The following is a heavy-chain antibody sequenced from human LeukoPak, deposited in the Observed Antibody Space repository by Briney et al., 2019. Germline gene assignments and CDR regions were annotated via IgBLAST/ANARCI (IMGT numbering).Heavy chain of an antibody. CDR1: GFTFSGFG. Sequence: GVSLRLSCAASGFTFSGFGMYWVRQAPGQGLEWVAIISYDGSNKYYVDSVKGRFTISRDNSKNTLYLQMNSLRPEDTAVYYCAKDPRYGAFPADYWGQGTLVTVSS. V-gene: IGHV3-30*18. CDR3: AKDPRYGAFPADY. J-gene: IGHJ4*02. D-gene: IGHD4/OR15-4a*01. CDR2: ISYDGSNK.